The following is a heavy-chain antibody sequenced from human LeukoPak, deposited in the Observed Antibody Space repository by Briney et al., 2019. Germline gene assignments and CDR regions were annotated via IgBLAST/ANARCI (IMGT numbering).Heavy chain of an antibody. CDR3: AGRTASYSRWSFII. Sequence: GGSLRLSCAASGFTFSTYPMTWVRQAPGKGLEWVSLVTNNGGRTFYADSVKGRFTISRDNSKDTLYLQMNSLRAEDTAVYYCAGRTASYSRWSFIIWGQGTLVTVPS. CDR1: GFTFSTYP. CDR2: VTNNGGRT. J-gene: IGHJ3*02. V-gene: IGHV3-23*01. D-gene: IGHD3-10*01.